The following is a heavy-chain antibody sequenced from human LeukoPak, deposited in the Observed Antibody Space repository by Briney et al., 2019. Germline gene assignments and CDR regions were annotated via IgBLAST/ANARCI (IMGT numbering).Heavy chain of an antibody. CDR2: INPSGGST. D-gene: IGHD3-22*01. CDR3: ARSISSSGYYPSYYYYGMDV. CDR1: GYTFTSYY. J-gene: IGHJ6*02. Sequence: ASVKVSCKVSGYTFTSYYMHWVRQAPGQGLEWMGIINPSGGSTSYAQKFQGRVTMTRDTSTSTVYMELSSLRSEDTAVYYCARSISSSGYYPSYYYYGMDVWGQGTTVTVSS. V-gene: IGHV1-46*01.